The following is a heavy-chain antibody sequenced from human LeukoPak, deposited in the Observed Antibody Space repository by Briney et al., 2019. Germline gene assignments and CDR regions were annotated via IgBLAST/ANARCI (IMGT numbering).Heavy chain of an antibody. Sequence: GGSLRLSSAASGFSVNNKYMSCVRQAPGKGLEWVSVIYSGGSTYYADSVTGRFTISRDNSNNTVYLHMNSLRAEDTGVYYCVRDRGVGTNFGFDYWGQGTLVIVSS. CDR2: IYSGGST. J-gene: IGHJ4*02. CDR1: GFSVNNKY. CDR3: VRDRGVGTNFGFDY. D-gene: IGHD1-26*01. V-gene: IGHV3-53*01.